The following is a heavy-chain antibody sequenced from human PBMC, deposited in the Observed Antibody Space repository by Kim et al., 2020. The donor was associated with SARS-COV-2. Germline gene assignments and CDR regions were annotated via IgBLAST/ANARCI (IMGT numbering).Heavy chain of an antibody. V-gene: IGHV3-21*01. D-gene: IGHD2-8*02. CDR3: AKSWGKLVIDY. J-gene: IGHJ4*02. Sequence: YYADSVKGRFTISRDNAKNSLYLQMNSLRAEDTAVYYCAKSWGKLVIDYWGQGTLVTVSS.